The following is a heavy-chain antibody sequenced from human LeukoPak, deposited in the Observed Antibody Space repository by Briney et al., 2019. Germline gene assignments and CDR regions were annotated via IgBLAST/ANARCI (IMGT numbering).Heavy chain of an antibody. Sequence: GESLKISCKGSGYSFTSYWIGWVRQMPGKGLEWMGIIYPGDSDTRYSPSFQGQVTISADKSISTAYLQWSSLKASDTAMYYCARYGYSSSEYYYYYYMDVWAKGPRSPSP. D-gene: IGHD6-13*01. J-gene: IGHJ6*03. CDR3: ARYGYSSSEYYYYYYMDV. CDR2: IYPGDSDT. CDR1: GYSFTSYW. V-gene: IGHV5-51*01.